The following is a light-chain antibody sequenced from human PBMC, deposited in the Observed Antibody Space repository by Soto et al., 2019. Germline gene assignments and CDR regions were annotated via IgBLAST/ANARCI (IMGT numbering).Light chain of an antibody. CDR3: ESWDDSLYGAV. J-gene: IGLJ2*01. V-gene: IGLV1-44*01. CDR1: SSNIGTNT. Sequence: QPVLTQPPSASGTPGQRVTISCSGSSSNIGTNTINWYQQFPGTAPKLLIYNNDQRPSGVPDRFSASKSGTSASLAISGLQSEDEADYYCESWDDSLYGAVFGGGTKVTVL. CDR2: NND.